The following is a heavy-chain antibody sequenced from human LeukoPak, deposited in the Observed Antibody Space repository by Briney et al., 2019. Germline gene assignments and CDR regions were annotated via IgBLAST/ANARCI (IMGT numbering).Heavy chain of an antibody. V-gene: IGHV3-21*01. CDR2: ISSSSSYI. CDR1: GFTFSSYS. J-gene: IGHJ3*02. Sequence: PGGSLRLSCAASGFTFSSYSMNWVRQAPGKGLEWVSSISSSSSYIYYADSVKGRFTISRDNAKNSLYLQMNSLRAEDTAVYYCARTEGDLDAFDIWGQGTMVTVSS. CDR3: ARTEGDLDAFDI. D-gene: IGHD2-21*02.